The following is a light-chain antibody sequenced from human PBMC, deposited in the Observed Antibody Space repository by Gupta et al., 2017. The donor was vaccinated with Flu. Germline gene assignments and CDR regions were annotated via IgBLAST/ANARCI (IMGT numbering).Light chain of an antibody. V-gene: IGKV1-5*03. J-gene: IGKJ2*01. CDR2: KAS. Sequence: DIKMTQSPSTLSASVGDRVTITCRASQSINSWLAWYQQKPGKAPKLLIYKASNLQSGVPSRFSGSESGTEFTLTISCLQPDDFAPYYCQQYSTYSLYTFGQGTKVEIK. CDR1: QSINSW. CDR3: QQYSTYSLYT.